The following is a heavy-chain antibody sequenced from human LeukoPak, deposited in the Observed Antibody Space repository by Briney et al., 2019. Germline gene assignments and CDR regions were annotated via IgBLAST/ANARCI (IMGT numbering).Heavy chain of an antibody. J-gene: IGHJ4*02. V-gene: IGHV3-48*03. CDR1: GFTFSSYE. D-gene: IGHD3-22*01. CDR3: AREGDPSSGDFDY. Sequence: PGGSLRLSCAASGFTFSSYEMNWVRQAPGKGLEWVSYISSSGSTIYYADSVKGRFTISRDNAKNSLYLQMNSLRAEDTAVYYCAREGDPSSGDFDYWGQGTLVTVSS. CDR2: ISSSGSTI.